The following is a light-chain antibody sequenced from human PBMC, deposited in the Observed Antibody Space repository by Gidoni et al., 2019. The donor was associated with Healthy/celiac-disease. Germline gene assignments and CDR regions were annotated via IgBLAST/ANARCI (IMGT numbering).Light chain of an antibody. CDR2: DVS. CDR3: CSYAGSYTLV. Sequence: QSALTQPRSVSGYAGQSVTISCTGTSSDVGGYNYVSWYQQHPGQAPTLMLYDVSKRPSGVPDRFSGSKSGNTASLTISGLQAEDEADYYCCSYAGSYTLVFGGGTKLTVL. J-gene: IGLJ2*01. V-gene: IGLV2-11*01. CDR1: SSDVGGYNY.